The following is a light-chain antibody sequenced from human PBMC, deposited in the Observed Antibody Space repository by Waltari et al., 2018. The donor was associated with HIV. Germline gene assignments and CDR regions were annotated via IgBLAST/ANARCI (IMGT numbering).Light chain of an antibody. V-gene: IGLV2-8*01. CDR2: EVN. J-gene: IGLJ1*01. CDR3: SSYGGTDTYV. Sequence: SALTQPPSASGSVGQSVSISCTGTRSDVGAYDYVSWYQQHPGKAPKVIIYEVNKRPSGVPHRVSGSKSGNTASLTVAGLQADDEADYFCSSYGGTDTYVFGSGTKVSVL. CDR1: RSDVGAYDY.